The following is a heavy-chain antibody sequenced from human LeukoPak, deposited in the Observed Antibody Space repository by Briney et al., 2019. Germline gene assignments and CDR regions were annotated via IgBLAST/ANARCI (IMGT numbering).Heavy chain of an antibody. J-gene: IGHJ4*02. CDR2: IYYSRTT. D-gene: IGHD6-19*01. V-gene: IGHV4-30-4*01. Sequence: MPSQTLSLTCTVSGGSISSGDYYRSWIRQPPGKGLEWIGYIYYSRTTYYNPSLKSRVTISVDTSMNQFSLKLSSVAAEDTAVYYCARSDAYSSGWAFDYWGQGTLVTVSS. CDR3: ARSDAYSSGWAFDY. CDR1: GGSISSGDYY.